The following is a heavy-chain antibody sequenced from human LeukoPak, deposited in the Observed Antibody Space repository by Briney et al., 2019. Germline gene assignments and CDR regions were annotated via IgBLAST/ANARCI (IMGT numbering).Heavy chain of an antibody. Sequence: ASVKVSCKASGYTFTGYYMHWVRQAPGQGLEWMGWINPNSGGTNYAQKFQGRVTMTRDMSTSTVYMELSSLRSEDTAVYYCARARIVVVVAGSPGAFDIWGQGTMVTVSS. CDR2: INPNSGGT. D-gene: IGHD2-15*01. CDR3: ARARIVVVVAGSPGAFDI. J-gene: IGHJ3*02. CDR1: GYTFTGYY. V-gene: IGHV1-2*02.